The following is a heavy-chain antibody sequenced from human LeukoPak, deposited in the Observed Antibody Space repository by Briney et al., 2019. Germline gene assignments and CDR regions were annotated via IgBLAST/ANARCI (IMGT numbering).Heavy chain of an antibody. J-gene: IGHJ4*02. V-gene: IGHV3-30-3*01. CDR3: APSRDGYTMWDY. Sequence: PGGSLRLSCAASGFTFSSYAMHWVRQAPGKGLEWVAVIPYDGSNKYYADSVKGRFTISRDNSKNTLYLQMNSLRAEDTAVYYCAPSRDGYTMWDYWGQGTLVTVSS. D-gene: IGHD5-24*01. CDR2: IPYDGSNK. CDR1: GFTFSSYA.